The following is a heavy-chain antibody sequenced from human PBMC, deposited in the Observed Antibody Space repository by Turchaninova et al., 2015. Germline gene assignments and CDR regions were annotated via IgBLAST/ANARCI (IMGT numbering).Heavy chain of an antibody. V-gene: IGHV3-74*01. CDR2: IDGNGGST. D-gene: IGHD3-10*01. J-gene: IGHJ3*01. Sequence: EVQLVEYGGGLVQPGGSMRLSCAASGLTFHTYWMHWVRQAPGKGLVWVSRIDGNGGSTTYADSVKGRFTISRDNAKNSLYLQMSSLRVEDTAVYYCARRRPRTGVDDAFDLWGQGTMVTVSS. CDR3: ARRRPRTGVDDAFDL. CDR1: GLTFHTYW.